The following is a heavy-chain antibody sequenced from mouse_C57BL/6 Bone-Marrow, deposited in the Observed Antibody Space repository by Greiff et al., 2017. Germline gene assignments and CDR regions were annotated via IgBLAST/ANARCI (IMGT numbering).Heavy chain of an antibody. CDR3: ASYGSSPAY. V-gene: IGHV1-50*01. D-gene: IGHD1-1*01. Sequence: QVQLQQPGAELVKPGASVKLSCKASGYTFTSYWMQWVKQRPGQGLEWIGEIDPSDSYTNYNQKFKGKATLTVDTSSSTAYMQLSSLTSEDSAVYFCASYGSSPAYWGQGTLVTVSA. CDR1: GYTFTSYW. J-gene: IGHJ3*01. CDR2: IDPSDSYT.